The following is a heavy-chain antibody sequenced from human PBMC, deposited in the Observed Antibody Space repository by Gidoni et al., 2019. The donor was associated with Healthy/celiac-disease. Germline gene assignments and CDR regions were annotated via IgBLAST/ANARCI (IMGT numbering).Heavy chain of an antibody. CDR2: INHSGST. V-gene: IGHV4-34*01. Sequence: QVQLQQWGAGLLKPSETLSLTCAGYGGSFSGYYWSWIRQPPGKGLEWIGEINHSGSTNYNPSLKSRVTISVDTSKNQFSLKLSSVTAADTAVYYCASFTTIFGVACWGQGTLVTVSS. CDR3: ASFTTIFGVAC. CDR1: GGSFSGYY. J-gene: IGHJ4*02. D-gene: IGHD3-3*01.